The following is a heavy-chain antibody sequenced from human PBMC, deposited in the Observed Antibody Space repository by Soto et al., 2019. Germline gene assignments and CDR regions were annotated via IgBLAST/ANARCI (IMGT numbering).Heavy chain of an antibody. V-gene: IGHV3-30*18. Sequence: GWSLRLSCAASGFTFSSYGMHWVRQAPGKGLEWVAVISYDGSNKYYADSVKGRFTISRDNSKNTLYLQMNSLRAEDTAVYYCAKEASRSRHYGMDVWGQGTTVTVSS. CDR1: GFTFSSYG. J-gene: IGHJ6*02. D-gene: IGHD6-6*01. CDR2: ISYDGSNK. CDR3: AKEASRSRHYGMDV.